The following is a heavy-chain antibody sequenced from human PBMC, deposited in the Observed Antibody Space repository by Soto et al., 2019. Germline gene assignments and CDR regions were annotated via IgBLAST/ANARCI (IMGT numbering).Heavy chain of an antibody. CDR1: GGSISSGGYY. Sequence: SETLSLTCTVSGGSISSGGYYWSWIRQHPGKGLEWIGYIYYSGSTYYNPSLKSRVTISVDTSKNQFSLKLSSVTAADTAVYYCARGDSSGVGRWYFDYWGQGTLVTVSS. CDR3: ARGDSSGVGRWYFDY. J-gene: IGHJ4*02. CDR2: IYYSGST. D-gene: IGHD3-22*01. V-gene: IGHV4-31*03.